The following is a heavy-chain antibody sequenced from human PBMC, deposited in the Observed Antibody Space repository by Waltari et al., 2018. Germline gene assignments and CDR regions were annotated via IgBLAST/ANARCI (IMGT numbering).Heavy chain of an antibody. CDR2: INQDGSEE. CDR1: RFTFSNYC. D-gene: IGHD5-12*01. J-gene: IGHJ3*02. V-gene: IGHV3-7*01. Sequence: EVLLLESGGALVQTGGSRRLSCAASRFTFSNYCMYWVRQAPGKGLEWVANINQDGSEEYYVDSVKGRFTISRDNAKNSLYLEMKTLRAEDTAIYYCARTGARWLQFAAFDIWGQGTMVTVSS. CDR3: ARTGARWLQFAAFDI.